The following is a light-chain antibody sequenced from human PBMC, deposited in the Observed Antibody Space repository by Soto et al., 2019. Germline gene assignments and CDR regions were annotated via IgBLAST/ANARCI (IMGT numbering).Light chain of an antibody. CDR2: AAS. Sequence: DIQLTQSPSFLPASLGDRVTITCRASQGISSYLAWYQQKPGKAPKLLIYAASTLQSGVPSRFRGSGSGTEFTLTISSLQPEDFEPYYCQQLNSYPLTFGGGTKVDIK. CDR1: QGISSY. CDR3: QQLNSYPLT. J-gene: IGKJ4*01. V-gene: IGKV1-9*01.